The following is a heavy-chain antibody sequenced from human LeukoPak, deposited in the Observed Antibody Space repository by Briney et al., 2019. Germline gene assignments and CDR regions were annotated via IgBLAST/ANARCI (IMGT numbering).Heavy chain of an antibody. D-gene: IGHD6-19*01. Sequence: GGSLRLSCAASGFTSSSYWMSWVRQAPGKGLEWVANIKQDGSEKYYVDSAKGRFTISRDNAKNSLYLQMNSLRAEDTAVYYCARDRGSSGWYEFDSWGQGTLVTVSS. J-gene: IGHJ4*02. CDR2: IKQDGSEK. V-gene: IGHV3-7*01. CDR1: GFTSSSYW. CDR3: ARDRGSSGWYEFDS.